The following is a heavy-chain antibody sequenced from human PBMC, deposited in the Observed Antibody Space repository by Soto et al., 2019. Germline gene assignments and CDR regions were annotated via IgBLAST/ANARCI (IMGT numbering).Heavy chain of an antibody. CDR3: ARAYYDILTGYYYRNWFDP. D-gene: IGHD3-9*01. V-gene: IGHV1-2*04. CDR1: GGTFSSYT. J-gene: IGHJ5*02. CDR2: INPNSGGT. Sequence: ASVKVSCKASGGTFSSYTISWVRQAPGQGLEWMGWINPNSGGTNYAQKFQGWVTMTRDTSISTAYMELSRLRSDDTAVYYCARAYYDILTGYYYRNWFDPWGQGTLVTVSS.